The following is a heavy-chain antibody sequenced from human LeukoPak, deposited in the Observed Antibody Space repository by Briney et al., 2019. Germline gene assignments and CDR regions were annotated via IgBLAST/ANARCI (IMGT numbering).Heavy chain of an antibody. CDR2: IIQDGSEK. Sequence: GGSLRLSCAASGFTFSSFWMSWVRQAPGKGLEWVAKIIQDGSEKYYVDSVKGRFTLSRDNSMNTLYLQMNSLRAEDTAVYYCAKDVESGRSADYWGQGTLVTVSS. D-gene: IGHD3-10*01. CDR1: GFTFSSFW. V-gene: IGHV3-7*05. J-gene: IGHJ4*02. CDR3: AKDVESGRSADY.